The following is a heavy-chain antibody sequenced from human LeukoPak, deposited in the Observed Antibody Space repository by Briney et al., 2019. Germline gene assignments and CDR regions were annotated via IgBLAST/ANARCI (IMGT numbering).Heavy chain of an antibody. CDR3: ARDQGYCSGGSCYVWFDP. J-gene: IGHJ5*02. V-gene: IGHV4-34*01. Sequence: SETLSLTCAVYGGSFSGYYWSWIRQSPGKGLEWIGEINHSGSTNYNPSLKSRVTISVDTSKNQFSLKLTSVTAADTAVYYCARDQGYCSGGSCYVWFDPWGQGPLVTVSS. D-gene: IGHD2-15*01. CDR1: GGSFSGYY. CDR2: INHSGST.